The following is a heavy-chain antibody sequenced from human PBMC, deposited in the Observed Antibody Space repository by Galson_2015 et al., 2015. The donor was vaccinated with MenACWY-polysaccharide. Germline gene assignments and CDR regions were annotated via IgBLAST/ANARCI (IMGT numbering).Heavy chain of an antibody. V-gene: IGHV2-70*04. CDR1: GFSLSTSGMR. J-gene: IGHJ6*03. Sequence: PALVKPTQTLTLTCTFSGFSLSTSGMRVTWIRQPPGKALEWLARIDWDDDKFYSPSLKNRLTLSKDTSKNQVVLMMTNMDPVDTATCYCARTRDYYHVDVWGKGTMVTVSS. CDR2: IDWDDDK. CDR3: ARTRDYYHVDV.